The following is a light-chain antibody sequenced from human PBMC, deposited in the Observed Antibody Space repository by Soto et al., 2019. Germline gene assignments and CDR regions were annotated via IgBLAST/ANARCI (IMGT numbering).Light chain of an antibody. Sequence: QSVLTQPPSASGSPGQSVTISCTGTSSDVGGYNYVSWYQQHPGKAPKLMIYEVSNRPSGVPDRFSGSKSGNTASLTVSGLQDEDEADYYCSSYAGSNNYVFGTGT. CDR3: SSYAGSNNYV. CDR1: SSDVGGYNY. J-gene: IGLJ1*01. CDR2: EVS. V-gene: IGLV2-8*01.